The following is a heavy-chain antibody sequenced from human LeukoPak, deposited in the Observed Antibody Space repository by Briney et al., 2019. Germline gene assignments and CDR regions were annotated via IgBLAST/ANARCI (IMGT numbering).Heavy chain of an antibody. CDR3: ARDSPNYDFWSGTYYYYMDV. V-gene: IGHV4-39*07. CDR2: IYYSGST. D-gene: IGHD3-3*01. J-gene: IGHJ6*03. CDR1: GGSISSSSYY. Sequence: SETLSLTCTVSGGSISSSSYYWGWIRQPPGKGLEWIGSIYYSGSTYCNPSLKSRVTISVDTSKNQFSLKLSSVTAADTAVYYCARDSPNYDFWSGTYYYYMDVWGKGTTVTVSS.